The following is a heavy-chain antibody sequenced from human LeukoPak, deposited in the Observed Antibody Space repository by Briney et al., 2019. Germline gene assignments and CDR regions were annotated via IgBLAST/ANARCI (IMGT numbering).Heavy chain of an antibody. J-gene: IGHJ3*02. CDR3: ARHRSGGSQDDAFDI. Sequence: GGSLRLSCAASGFTFSSYSMNWVRQAPGKGLEWVSSISSSSSYIYYADSVKGRFTISRDNSKNTLYLQMNSLRAEDTAVYYCARHRSGGSQDDAFDIWGQGTLVTVSS. V-gene: IGHV3-21*04. CDR1: GFTFSSYS. D-gene: IGHD2-15*01. CDR2: ISSSSSYI.